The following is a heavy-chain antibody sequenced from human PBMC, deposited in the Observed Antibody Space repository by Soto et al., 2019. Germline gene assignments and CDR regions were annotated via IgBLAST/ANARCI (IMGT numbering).Heavy chain of an antibody. V-gene: IGHV4-30-4*01. D-gene: IGHD1-26*01. Sequence: PSETLSLTCTVSGASISSGDYYWILIRQSPGKGLEWIGYIYYSGTTYYNPSLKSRVTTSLDTSKNQFSLKLTSVTAADTAVYYCASERVGGTFDYWGQGTLVTVSS. CDR2: IYYSGTT. CDR3: ASERVGGTFDY. CDR1: GASISSGDYY. J-gene: IGHJ4*02.